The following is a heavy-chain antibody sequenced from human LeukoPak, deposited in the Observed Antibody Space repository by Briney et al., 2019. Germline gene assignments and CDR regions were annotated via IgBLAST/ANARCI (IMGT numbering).Heavy chain of an antibody. CDR2: IYYSGTT. CDR1: GGSISSGDYF. Sequence: SETLSLTCSVSGGSISSGDYFWTWIRQPPGKGLEYIGYIYYSGTTYYNPSLKSRITMSVDMSANQISLRLTSVSAADTAVYYCARHYGPWGQGTLVTVSS. CDR3: ARHYGP. D-gene: IGHD3-16*01. J-gene: IGHJ5*02. V-gene: IGHV4-30-4*01.